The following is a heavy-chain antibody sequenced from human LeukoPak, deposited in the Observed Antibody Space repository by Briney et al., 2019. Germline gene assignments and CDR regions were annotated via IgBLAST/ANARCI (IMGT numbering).Heavy chain of an antibody. CDR2: ISYDGSNK. CDR3: AKSRSGSANWALQIFDN. V-gene: IGHV3-30-3*02. CDR1: GFTFSIYA. D-gene: IGHD1-1*01. Sequence: GRSLRLSCAASGFTFSIYAMHCVRQAPGKGLEWVAVISYDGSNKYYADSVKGRFTISRDNSKNTLYLQMNSLRAEDTAVYFCAKSRSGSANWALQIFDNWGQGTLVTVSS. J-gene: IGHJ4*02.